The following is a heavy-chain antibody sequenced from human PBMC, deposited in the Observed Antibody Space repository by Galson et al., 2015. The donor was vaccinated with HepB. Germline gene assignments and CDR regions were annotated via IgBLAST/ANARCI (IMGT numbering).Heavy chain of an antibody. V-gene: IGHV3-74*01. CDR1: FSNYW. CDR2: INSDGSST. J-gene: IGHJ4*02. D-gene: IGHD3-16*02. CDR3: AKYRSIQGAPYSFDY. Sequence: FSNYWMHWVRQAPGKGLVWVSRINSDGSSTNYADSVKGRFTISRDNAKNTLYLQMNSLRAEDTAVYYCAKYRSIQGAPYSFDYWGQGTPVTVST.